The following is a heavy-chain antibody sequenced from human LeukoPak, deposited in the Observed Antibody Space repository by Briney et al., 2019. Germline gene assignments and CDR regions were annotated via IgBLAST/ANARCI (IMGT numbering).Heavy chain of an antibody. CDR1: GGTFSSYA. CDR3: AREGVVAEYYFDY. J-gene: IGHJ4*02. V-gene: IGHV1-69*13. Sequence: SVKVSCKASGGTFSSYAISWVRQAPGQGLEWMGGIIPIFGTANYAQKFQGRVTITADESTSTAYMELSSLRSEDTAVYYCAREGVVAEYYFDYWGQGTLVTVSS. D-gene: IGHD5-12*01. CDR2: IIPIFGTA.